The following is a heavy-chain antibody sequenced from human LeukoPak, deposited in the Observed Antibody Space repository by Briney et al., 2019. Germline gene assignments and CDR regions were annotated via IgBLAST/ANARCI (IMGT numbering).Heavy chain of an antibody. D-gene: IGHD4/OR15-4a*01. V-gene: IGHV3-23*01. CDR3: ARRAGAYSHPYDY. CDR1: GITFSSSS. Sequence: GGSLRLSCLASGITFSSSSMSWVRQAPGKGLEWGSAISPGDYTAYYADSVKGRFTVSRDNSKNTLYLQMNSLRAEDTAVYYCARRAGAYSHPYDYWGQGTLVTVSS. CDR2: ISPGDYTA. J-gene: IGHJ4*02.